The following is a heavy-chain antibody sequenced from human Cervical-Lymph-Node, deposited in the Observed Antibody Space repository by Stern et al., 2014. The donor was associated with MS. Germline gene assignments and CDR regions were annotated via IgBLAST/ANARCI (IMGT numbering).Heavy chain of an antibody. CDR2: IIPIFGTA. CDR1: GGTFSSYA. Sequence: VQLVESGAEVKKHGSSVKVSCKASGGTFSSYAISWVRQAPGQGLEWMGGIIPIFGTANYAQKFQGRVTITADESTSTAYMELSSLRSEDTAVYYCASSQWLVRPGYYYGMDVWGQGTTVTVSS. V-gene: IGHV1-69*01. CDR3: ASSQWLVRPGYYYGMDV. J-gene: IGHJ6*02. D-gene: IGHD6-19*01.